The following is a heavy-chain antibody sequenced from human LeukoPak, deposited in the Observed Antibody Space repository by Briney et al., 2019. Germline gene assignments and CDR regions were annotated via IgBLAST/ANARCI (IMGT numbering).Heavy chain of an antibody. CDR1: GGSISSYY. D-gene: IGHD3-22*01. Sequence: SETLSLTCTVSGGSISSYYWSWVRQPAGKGLEWIGRIYASGNTNYNPSLKGRVTMTVDTSKNQFSLNLSSVTAADTAVYYCARGGGDSSGYYPWYYFDYWGQGTLVTVSS. CDR3: ARGGGDSSGYYPWYYFDY. J-gene: IGHJ4*02. V-gene: IGHV4-4*07. CDR2: IYASGNT.